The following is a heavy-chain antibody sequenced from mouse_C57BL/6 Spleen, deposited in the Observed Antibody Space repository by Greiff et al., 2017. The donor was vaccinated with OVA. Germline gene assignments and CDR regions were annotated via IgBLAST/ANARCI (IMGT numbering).Heavy chain of an antibody. V-gene: IGHV1-47*01. Sequence: QVQLQQSGAELVKPGASVKMSCKASGYTFTNYFIEWMKQNHGKSLEWIGNFDHYNDDTKYNEKLKGKTKLTIKKSSTTIYLELSRLTSNDSSVYYCARRSSSGYWFAYWGQGTLLTVSS. J-gene: IGHJ3*01. CDR3: ARRSSSGYWFAY. CDR2: FDHYNDDT. D-gene: IGHD3-2*02. CDR1: GYTFTNYF.